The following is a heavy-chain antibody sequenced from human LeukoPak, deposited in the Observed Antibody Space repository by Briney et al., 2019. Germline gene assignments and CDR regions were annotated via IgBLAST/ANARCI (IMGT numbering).Heavy chain of an antibody. CDR2: INPNSGGT. D-gene: IGHD3-10*01. CDR3: AGNMVRGVINFPLY. Sequence: GASVKVSCKASGYTFTGYYMHWVRQAPGQGLEWMGWINPNSGGTNYAQKFQGRVTMTRDTSISTAYMELSRLRSDDTAVYYCAGNMVRGVINFPLYWGQGTLVTVSS. J-gene: IGHJ4*02. V-gene: IGHV1-2*02. CDR1: GYTFTGYY.